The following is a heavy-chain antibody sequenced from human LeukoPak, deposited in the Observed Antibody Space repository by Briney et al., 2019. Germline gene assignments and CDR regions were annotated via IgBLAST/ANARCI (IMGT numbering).Heavy chain of an antibody. CDR3: ARASVDIVATRTFDY. CDR2: INPNSGGT. Sequence: ASVKVSCKASGYTFTTYYMHWVRQAPGQGLEWMGWINPNSGGTNYAQKFQGWVTMTRDTSISTAYMELSRLRSDDTAVYYCARASVDIVATRTFDYWGQGTLVTASS. J-gene: IGHJ4*02. CDR1: GYTFTTYY. V-gene: IGHV1-2*04. D-gene: IGHD5-12*01.